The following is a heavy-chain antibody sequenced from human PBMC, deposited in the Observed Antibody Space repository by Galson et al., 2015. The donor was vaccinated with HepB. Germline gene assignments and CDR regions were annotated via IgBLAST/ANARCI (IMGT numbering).Heavy chain of an antibody. D-gene: IGHD3-22*01. CDR2: INPNSGGT. CDR1: GYTFTGYY. J-gene: IGHJ4*02. Sequence: SVKVSCKASGYTFTGYYMHWVRQAPGQGLEWMGWINPNSGGTNYAQKFQGRVTMTRDTSISTAYMELSRLRSDDTAVYYCASLNRFYDSSGYYYFWGQGTLVTVSS. CDR3: ASLNRFYDSSGYYYF. V-gene: IGHV1-2*02.